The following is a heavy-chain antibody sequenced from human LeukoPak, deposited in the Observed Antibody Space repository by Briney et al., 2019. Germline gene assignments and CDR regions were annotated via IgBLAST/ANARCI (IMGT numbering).Heavy chain of an antibody. CDR2: ISGSGGST. J-gene: IGHJ4*02. D-gene: IGHD3-22*01. V-gene: IGHV3-23*01. CDR1: GFTFSSYG. CDR3: AKEGTITMIVVVTTSFDY. Sequence: GGSLRLSCAASGFTFSSYGMSWVRQAPGKGLEWVSAISGSGGSTYYADSVKGRFTISRDNSKNTLYLQMNSLRAEDTAVYYCAKEGTITMIVVVTTSFDYWGQGTLVTVSS.